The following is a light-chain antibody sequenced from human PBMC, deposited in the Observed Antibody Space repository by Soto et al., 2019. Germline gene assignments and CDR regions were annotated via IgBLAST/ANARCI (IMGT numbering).Light chain of an antibody. CDR1: QSISSY. V-gene: IGKV1-39*01. Sequence: DIQMTQSPSSLSASVGDRVTITCRASQSISSYLNWYQQKPGKAPKLLIYAASSLQSGVPSRFSGSGSGTDFTLTISSLQPEDFATYYCQQSYSTWRFGQGTK. CDR3: QQSYSTWR. CDR2: AAS. J-gene: IGKJ1*01.